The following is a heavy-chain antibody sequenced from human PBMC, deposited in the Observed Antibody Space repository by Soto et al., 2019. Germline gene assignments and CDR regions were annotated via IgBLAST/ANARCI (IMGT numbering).Heavy chain of an antibody. CDR2: VNDVADTT. Sequence: GGSLRLSCAASGFSFSTHAMNWVRQAPGKGLEWVSIVNDVADTTYYADSVKGRFTISRDNSKNTLYLQMNSLRAEDTAVYYCARRGPGTYFDDWGQGTLVTVSS. D-gene: IGHD6-13*01. CDR1: GFSFSTHA. CDR3: ARRGPGTYFDD. V-gene: IGHV3-23*01. J-gene: IGHJ4*02.